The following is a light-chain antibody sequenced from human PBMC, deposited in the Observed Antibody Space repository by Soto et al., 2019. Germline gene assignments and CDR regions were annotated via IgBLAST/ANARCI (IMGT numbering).Light chain of an antibody. Sequence: SALTQPASVSGSPGQSIAISCTGTSSDIGDYNYVSWYQQHPVKAPKLIIYDVSNRPSGVSDRFSGSKSGNTASLTISGLQAEDEADYYCSSYTSSSTPYVFGTGTKVTV. CDR2: DVS. V-gene: IGLV2-14*01. J-gene: IGLJ1*01. CDR3: SSYTSSSTPYV. CDR1: SSDIGDYNY.